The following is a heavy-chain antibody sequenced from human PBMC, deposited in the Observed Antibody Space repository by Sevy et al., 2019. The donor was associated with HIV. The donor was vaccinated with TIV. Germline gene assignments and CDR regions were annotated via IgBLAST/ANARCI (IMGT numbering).Heavy chain of an antibody. D-gene: IGHD3-9*01. Sequence: GGSLRLSCAASGFTFGSYGMHWVRQAPGKGLEWVAVISYDGTIKSYAASVKGRFSISRDNADSTLYLLMDSLRAEDTAVYYCAKEGYDILTGFEPGNFDSWGQGTLVTVSS. CDR1: GFTFGSYG. V-gene: IGHV3-30*18. CDR3: AKEGYDILTGFEPGNFDS. CDR2: ISYDGTIK. J-gene: IGHJ4*02.